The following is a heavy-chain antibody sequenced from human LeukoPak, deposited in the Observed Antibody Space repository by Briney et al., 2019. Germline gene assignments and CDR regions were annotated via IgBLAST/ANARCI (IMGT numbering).Heavy chain of an antibody. V-gene: IGHV1-46*01. CDR3: ARSVHKSWFDP. J-gene: IGHJ5*02. Sequence: ASVKVSCKASGYTFTSYYMHWVRQAPGQGLEWMGIINPSGGSTSYAQKFQGRVTMTRDMSTSTVYMELSSLRSEDTAVYHCARSVHKSWFDPWGQGTLVTVSS. CDR1: GYTFTSYY. CDR2: INPSGGST.